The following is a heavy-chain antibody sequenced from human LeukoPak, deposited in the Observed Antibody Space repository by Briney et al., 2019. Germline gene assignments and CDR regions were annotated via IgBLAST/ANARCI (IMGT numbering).Heavy chain of an antibody. CDR3: ARRQHNPLDY. V-gene: IGHV1-8*01. Sequence: GASVKVSCKPSGYAFTTYDINWVRQATGQGLEWMGWMSPNSGNTGYAQKFQGRVTLTRNTSISTAYMELSSLRSEDTAVYYCARRQHNPLDYWGQGTLVTVSS. CDR2: MSPNSGNT. J-gene: IGHJ4*02. CDR1: GYAFTTYD. D-gene: IGHD1-14*01.